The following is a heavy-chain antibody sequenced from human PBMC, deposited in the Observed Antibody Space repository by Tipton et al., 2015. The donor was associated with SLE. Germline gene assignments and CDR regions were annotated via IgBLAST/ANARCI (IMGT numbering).Heavy chain of an antibody. V-gene: IGHV4-39*07. CDR3: ASDYYGSGFDAFDI. CDR1: GGSISGYF. Sequence: TLSLTCTVSGGSISGYFWSWLRQPPGKGLEWIGSINYGGITYYNPSLKGRVTISVDTSKNQFSLRLSSVTAADTAVYYCASDYYGSGFDAFDIWRQGTMVTVSS. J-gene: IGHJ3*02. D-gene: IGHD3-10*01. CDR2: INYGGIT.